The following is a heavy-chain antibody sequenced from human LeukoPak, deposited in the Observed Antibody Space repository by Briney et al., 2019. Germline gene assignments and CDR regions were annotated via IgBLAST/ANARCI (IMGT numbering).Heavy chain of an antibody. V-gene: IGHV3-30*18. CDR2: ISYDGSNK. CDR3: AKDPDGDPVIVGATMDY. D-gene: IGHD1-26*01. J-gene: IGHJ4*02. CDR1: GFTFSSYG. Sequence: GGSLRLSCAASGFTFSSYGMHWVRQAPGKGLEWVAVISYDGSNKYYADSVKGRFTISRDNSKNTLYLQMNSLRAEDTAVYYCAKDPDGDPVIVGATMDYWGQGTLVTVSS.